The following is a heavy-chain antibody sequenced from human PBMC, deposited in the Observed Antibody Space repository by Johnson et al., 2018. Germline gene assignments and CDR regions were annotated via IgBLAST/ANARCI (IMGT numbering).Heavy chain of an antibody. CDR2: MNPNSGNT. V-gene: IGHV1-8*01. CDR3: ARDLQTYYYYGMDV. Sequence: QVQLVQSGAEAKKPGASVKVSCKASGYTFTSHDINWVRQATGQGLEWMGWMNPNSGNTGYAQKFEGRVTMTRNTFINTAYMELSSLKSKDTAGYYWARDLQTYYYYGMDVWGQGTTVTVSS. CDR1: GYTFTSHD. J-gene: IGHJ6*02.